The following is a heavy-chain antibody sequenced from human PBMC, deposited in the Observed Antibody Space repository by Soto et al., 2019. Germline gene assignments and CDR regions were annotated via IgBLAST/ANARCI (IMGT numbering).Heavy chain of an antibody. CDR2: IQNSGST. Sequence: KTSETLSLTCTVSGASISSGDYYWSWIRQPPGKGLEWIGYIQNSGSTYYNPSLKSRISVSLDTSKNQFSLKVNSVTAADTAVYYCVREWPYVWGQGTTVTVSS. D-gene: IGHD5-12*01. J-gene: IGHJ6*02. CDR1: GASISSGDYY. V-gene: IGHV4-30-4*01. CDR3: VREWPYV.